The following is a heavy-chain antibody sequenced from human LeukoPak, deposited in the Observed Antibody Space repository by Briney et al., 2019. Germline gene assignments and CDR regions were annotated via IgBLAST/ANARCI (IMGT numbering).Heavy chain of an antibody. J-gene: IGHJ5*02. D-gene: IGHD3-10*01. CDR3: ARVDGELYNWFDP. Sequence: GGSLRLSCAASGLTVSSNSMSWVRQAPGKGLEWVSYISSSGSTIYYADSVKGRFTISRDNAKNSLYLQMNSLRAEDTAVYYCARVDGELYNWFDPWGQGTLVTVSS. CDR1: GLTVSSNS. CDR2: ISSSGSTI. V-gene: IGHV3-48*04.